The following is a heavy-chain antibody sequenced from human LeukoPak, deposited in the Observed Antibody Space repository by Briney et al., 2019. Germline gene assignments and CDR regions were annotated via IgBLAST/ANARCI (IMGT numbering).Heavy chain of an antibody. CDR1: GFTFSSYG. V-gene: IGHV3-30*18. CDR2: ISYDGSNK. J-gene: IGHJ6*02. CDR3: AKDSVWFGDLLGGMDV. Sequence: PGGSLRLSCAASGFTFSSYGMHWVRQAPGKGLEWVAVISYDGSNKYYADSVKGRFTISRDNSKNTLYLQMNSLRAEDTAVYYCAKDSVWFGDLLGGMDVWGQGTTVTVSS. D-gene: IGHD3-10*01.